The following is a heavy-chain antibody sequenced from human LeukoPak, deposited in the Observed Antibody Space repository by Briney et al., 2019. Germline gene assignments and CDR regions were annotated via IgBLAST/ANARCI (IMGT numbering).Heavy chain of an antibody. Sequence: SVKVSCKASGGTFSSYAISWVRQAPGQGLEWMGGIIPIFGTANYAQKFQGRVTITADKSTSTAYMELSSLRSEDTAVYYCARQGGSGWTSYYFDYWGQGTLVTVSS. CDR1: GGTFSSYA. CDR2: IIPIFGTA. V-gene: IGHV1-69*06. D-gene: IGHD6-19*01. J-gene: IGHJ4*02. CDR3: ARQGGSGWTSYYFDY.